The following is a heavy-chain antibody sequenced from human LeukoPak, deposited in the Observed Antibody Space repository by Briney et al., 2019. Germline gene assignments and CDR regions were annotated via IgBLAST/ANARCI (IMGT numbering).Heavy chain of an antibody. V-gene: IGHV1-46*01. J-gene: IGHJ6*03. Sequence: GASVKVPCKASGYTFTSYYMHWVRQAPGQGLEWMGIVNPSGGSTSYAQKFQGRVTMTRDTSTSTVYMELSSLRSEDTAVYYCARVADDYYDSSGYLGVWGKGTTVTVSS. CDR1: GYTFTSYY. CDR2: VNPSGGST. CDR3: ARVADDYYDSSGYLGV. D-gene: IGHD3-22*01.